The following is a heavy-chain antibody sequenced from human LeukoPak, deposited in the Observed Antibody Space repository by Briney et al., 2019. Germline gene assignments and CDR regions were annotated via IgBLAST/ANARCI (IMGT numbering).Heavy chain of an antibody. V-gene: IGHV1-2*02. Sequence: ASVKVSCKASGYTFTNYAMNWVRQAPGQGLEYMGWINPNTGGTDYAQKFQGRVTMTRDTSISTAYMELNRLRSDDTAVYYCATSSSFGAFDIWGQGTMVTVSS. CDR1: GYTFTNYA. J-gene: IGHJ3*02. D-gene: IGHD3-16*01. CDR3: ATSSSFGAFDI. CDR2: INPNTGGT.